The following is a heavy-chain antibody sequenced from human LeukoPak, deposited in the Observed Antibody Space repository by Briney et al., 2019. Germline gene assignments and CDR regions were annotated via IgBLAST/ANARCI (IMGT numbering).Heavy chain of an antibody. CDR1: GYTLTGYY. D-gene: IGHD2-2*01. CDR2: INPNSGGT. J-gene: IGHJ6*04. V-gene: IGHV1-2*02. Sequence: ASVKVSCKASGYTLTGYYMHWVRQAPGQGLEWMGWINPNSGGTNYAQKFEGRVTMTRDTSISTAYMELSRLRSDDTAVYYCAILEAYCSSTSCYPTDVWGKGTTVTVSS. CDR3: AILEAYCSSTSCYPTDV.